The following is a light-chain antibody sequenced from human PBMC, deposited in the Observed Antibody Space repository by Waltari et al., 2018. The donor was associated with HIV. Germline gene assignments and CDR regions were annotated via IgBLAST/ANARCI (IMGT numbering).Light chain of an antibody. Sequence: KFMLTQPHSMSESPGKTVTISCTRTSGSIDSNYVQWFQQRPGSAPPTVIFDDDRRPSGVPARFSGSIDKSSNSASLTIAGLRPEDEADYYCQSFETGTQVFGGGTKLTVL. CDR2: DDD. CDR1: SGSIDSNY. V-gene: IGLV6-57*03. J-gene: IGLJ3*02. CDR3: QSFETGTQV.